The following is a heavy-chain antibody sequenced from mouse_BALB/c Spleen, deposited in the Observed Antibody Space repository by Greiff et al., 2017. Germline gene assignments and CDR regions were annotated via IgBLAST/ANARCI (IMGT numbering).Heavy chain of an antibody. CDR3: ARELLLDY. Sequence: VQLQQSGAELVRPGTSVKVSCKASGYAFTNYLIEWVKQRPGQGLEWIGVINPGSGGTNYNEKFKGKATLTADTSSSTAYMQLSSLTSDDSAVYFCARELLLDYWGQGTTLTVSS. CDR2: INPGSGGT. J-gene: IGHJ2*01. D-gene: IGHD1-1*01. V-gene: IGHV1-54*01. CDR1: GYAFTNYL.